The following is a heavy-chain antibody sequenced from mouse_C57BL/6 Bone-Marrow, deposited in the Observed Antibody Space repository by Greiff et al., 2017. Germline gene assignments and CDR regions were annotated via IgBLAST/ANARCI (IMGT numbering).Heavy chain of an antibody. CDR2: ISSGGSYT. CDR3: ASYYYGLRFAY. CDR1: GFTFSSYG. J-gene: IGHJ3*01. V-gene: IGHV5-6*01. Sequence: EVQLVESGGDLVKPGGSLKLSCAASGFTFSSYGMPWVRQTPDKRLEWVATISSGGSYTYYPDSVKGRFTISRDNAKNTLYLQMSSLKSEDTAMYYCASYYYGLRFAYWGQGTLVTVSA. D-gene: IGHD1-1*01.